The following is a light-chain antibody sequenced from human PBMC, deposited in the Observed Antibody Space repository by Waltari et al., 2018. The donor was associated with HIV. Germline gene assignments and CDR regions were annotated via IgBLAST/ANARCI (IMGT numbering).Light chain of an antibody. CDR2: EVS. CDR3: SSYTTRSTPDPNWV. Sequence: QSALTHPASVSWSPVQSITISCTGSSRAVGRYNYVSCSQLHPGKAPKLMIFEVSNRPSGVSNRFSGSKSVNTASLTISGLQAEDEADYYCSSYTTRSTPDPNWVFGGGTKLTVL. CDR1: SRAVGRYNY. V-gene: IGLV2-14*01. J-gene: IGLJ3*02.